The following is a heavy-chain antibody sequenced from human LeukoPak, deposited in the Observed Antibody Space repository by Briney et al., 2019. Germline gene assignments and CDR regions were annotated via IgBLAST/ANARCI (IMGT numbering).Heavy chain of an antibody. V-gene: IGHV4-59*12. CDR3: ARGRLVAVRIAAARAFDP. D-gene: IGHD6-13*01. Sequence: PSETLSLTCAVYGGSFSGYYWSWIRQPPGKGLEWIGYIYSSGSTNYNPSLKSRVTLSVDTSKNQFSLKLNSVTAADTAVYYCARGRLVAVRIAAARAFDPWGQGTLVTVSS. CDR1: GGSFSGYY. CDR2: IYSSGST. J-gene: IGHJ5*02.